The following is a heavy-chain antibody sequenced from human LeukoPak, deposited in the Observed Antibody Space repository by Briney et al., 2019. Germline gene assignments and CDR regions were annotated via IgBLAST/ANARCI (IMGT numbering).Heavy chain of an antibody. CDR2: ISWNSGSI. D-gene: IGHD4-23*01. V-gene: IGHV3-9*01. J-gene: IGHJ4*02. Sequence: GGSLRLSCAASGFAFDDYAMHWVRQAPGKGLEWVSGISWNSGSIEYADSVKGRFTISRDNAKNSLYLQMNSLRAEDTALYYCAKDDSYGGNSNFDYWGQGTQVTVSS. CDR1: GFAFDDYA. CDR3: AKDDSYGGNSNFDY.